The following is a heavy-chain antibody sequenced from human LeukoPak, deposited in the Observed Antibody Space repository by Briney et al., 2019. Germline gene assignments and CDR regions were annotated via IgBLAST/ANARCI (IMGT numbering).Heavy chain of an antibody. CDR1: GGSFSGYY. D-gene: IGHD6-19*01. J-gene: IGHJ4*02. CDR2: INHSGST. CDR3: ARDPIGSGGTIDY. Sequence: SETLSLTCAVYGGSFSGYYWSWIRQPPGKGLEWIGEINHSGSTNYNPSLKSRVTISVDTSKNQFSLKLSSVTAADTAIYFCARDPIGSGGTIDYWGQGTLVTVSS. V-gene: IGHV4-34*01.